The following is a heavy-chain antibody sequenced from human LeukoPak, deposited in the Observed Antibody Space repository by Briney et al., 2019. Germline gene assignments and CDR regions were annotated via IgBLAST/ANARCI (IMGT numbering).Heavy chain of an antibody. J-gene: IGHJ4*02. Sequence: SETLSLTCTVSGGSISSSSYYWGWIRQPPGKGLEWIGSIYYSGSTYYNPSLKSRVTISVDTSKNQFSLKLSSVTAADTAVYYCARGYSSDYFVYWGQGTLVTVSS. CDR3: ARGYSSDYFVY. D-gene: IGHD5-18*01. V-gene: IGHV4-39*01. CDR1: GGSISSSSYY. CDR2: IYYSGST.